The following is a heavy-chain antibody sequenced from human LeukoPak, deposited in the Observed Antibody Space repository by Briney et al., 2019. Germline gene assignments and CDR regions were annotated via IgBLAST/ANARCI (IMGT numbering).Heavy chain of an antibody. CDR1: GFTFSDYY. Sequence: PGGSLRLSCAASGFTFSDYYMTWIRQAPGKGLEWVSYIGSSGTTIYYADSVKGRFTISRDNAKSSLYLQMNSLRAEDTAVYYCARGSYCGGDCYDWFDPWGQGTLVTVSA. D-gene: IGHD2-21*02. J-gene: IGHJ5*02. CDR3: ARGSYCGGDCYDWFDP. CDR2: IGSSGTTI. V-gene: IGHV3-11*04.